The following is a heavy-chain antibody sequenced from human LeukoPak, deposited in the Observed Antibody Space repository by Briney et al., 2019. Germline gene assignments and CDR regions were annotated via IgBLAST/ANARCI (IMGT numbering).Heavy chain of an antibody. D-gene: IGHD1/OR15-1a*01. V-gene: IGHV4-59*01. CDR3: ARAPTN. CDR1: GGSIGSYY. CDR2: ISYRGST. Sequence: PSETLSLTCTVSGGSIGSYYWSWIRQPPGKGLGWIGYISYRGSTNYNASLKSRVTISVDTSKNQFSLKLTSVTAADTAVYYCARAPTNWGQGILVTVSS. J-gene: IGHJ4*02.